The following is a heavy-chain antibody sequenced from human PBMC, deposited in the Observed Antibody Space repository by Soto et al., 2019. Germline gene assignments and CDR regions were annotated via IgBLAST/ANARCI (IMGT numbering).Heavy chain of an antibody. Sequence: QVQLVQSGAEVKKPGASVKVSCKASGYTFTSYGINWVRQAPGQGLEWLGWLSAYDGYTNYAQILQGRVSMTTDTSTKTAYMELRGLRSDATAMYYCARGGFYDSSGARNYYYYGMNVWGQGTTVTVSS. V-gene: IGHV1-18*01. J-gene: IGHJ6*02. CDR1: GYTFTSYG. CDR3: ARGGFYDSSGARNYYYYGMNV. D-gene: IGHD3-22*01. CDR2: LSAYDGYT.